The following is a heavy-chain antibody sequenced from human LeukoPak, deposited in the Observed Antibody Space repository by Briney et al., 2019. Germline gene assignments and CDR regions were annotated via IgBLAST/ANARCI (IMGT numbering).Heavy chain of an antibody. CDR2: VSYDGTKK. D-gene: IGHD3-16*02. Sequence: PGGSLRLSCAAFGFTFSNYAMHWVRQTPGKGLEWVAAVSYDGTKKYYADSVRGRFTISRDSSKSTIYLQMNSLRPEDTAVYYCARDSFQTSWGQGTLVTVSS. CDR3: ARDSFQTS. J-gene: IGHJ5*02. V-gene: IGHV3-30*14. CDR1: GFTFSNYA.